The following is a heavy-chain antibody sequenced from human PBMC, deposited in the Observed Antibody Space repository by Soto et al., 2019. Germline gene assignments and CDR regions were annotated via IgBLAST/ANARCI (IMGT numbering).Heavy chain of an antibody. V-gene: IGHV1-18*01. CDR1: GYTFTSYG. Sequence: QVQLVQSGGEVKKPGASVKVSCKASGYTFTSYGISWVRQAPGQGLEWMGRISAYNGNTNYAQKPXXRXXMTTDTSTSTAYMELRSLRSDDTAVYYCARVAGALGHWFDPWGQGTLVTVSS. J-gene: IGHJ5*02. D-gene: IGHD1-26*01. CDR3: ARVAGALGHWFDP. CDR2: ISAYNGNT.